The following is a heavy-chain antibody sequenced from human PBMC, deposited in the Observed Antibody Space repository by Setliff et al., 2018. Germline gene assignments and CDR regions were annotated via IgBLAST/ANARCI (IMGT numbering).Heavy chain of an antibody. J-gene: IGHJ6*02. CDR2: INHSGST. D-gene: IGHD3-16*02. Sequence: SETLSLTCAVYGGSFTDHFWSWIRQPPGKGLEWIGEINHSGSTNYNPSLKSRVTISVDTSKNQFSLKLSSVTAADTAVYYCARGKVLYDYVWGSYRYEDYYYGMDVWGQGTTVTVSS. V-gene: IGHV4-34*01. CDR1: GGSFTDHF. CDR3: ARGKVLYDYVWGSYRYEDYYYGMDV.